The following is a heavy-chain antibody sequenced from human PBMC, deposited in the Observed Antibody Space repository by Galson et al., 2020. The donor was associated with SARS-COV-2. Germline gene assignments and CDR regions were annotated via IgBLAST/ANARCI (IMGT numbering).Heavy chain of an antibody. V-gene: IGHV5-51*01. CDR2: IFPGESAT. CDR1: GYSSTSSW. D-gene: IGHD6-13*01. CDR3: AGYVGIAAACTVYYYGMDV. J-gene: IGHJ6*02. Sequence: KPLQTPCQGSGYSSTSSWIGGARQIPGKGLEWMGIIFPGESATRYRPSFQGQVTISADKSISTAYLQWSSLKASDTAMYYCAGYVGIAAACTVYYYGMDVWGQGTTVTVSS.